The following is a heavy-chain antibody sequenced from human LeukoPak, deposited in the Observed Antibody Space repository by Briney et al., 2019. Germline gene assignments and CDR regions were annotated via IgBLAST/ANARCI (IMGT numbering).Heavy chain of an antibody. CDR3: ARAVDSSRFSSFQH. D-gene: IGHD3-22*01. CDR1: GGSISSSSYY. CDR2: IYHTGST. J-gene: IGHJ1*01. V-gene: IGHV4-39*07. Sequence: KPSETLSLTCTVSGGSISSSSYYWGWIRQPPGKGLEWIGSIYHTGSTYYNPSLKSRVTISVDTSKNQFSLKLNSVTAADTAVYYCARAVDSSRFSSFQHWGQGTLVTVSS.